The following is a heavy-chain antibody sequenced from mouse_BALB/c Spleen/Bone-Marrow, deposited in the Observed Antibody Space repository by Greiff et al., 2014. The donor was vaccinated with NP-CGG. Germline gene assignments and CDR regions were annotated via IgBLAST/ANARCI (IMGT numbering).Heavy chain of an antibody. Sequence: VQLQQPGAELVKPGASVKLSCTASGLNIKDTYMHWVKQRPEQGLEWIGRIDPANGNTKYDPKFQGKATITADTSSNTAYLQLSSLTSEDTAVYYCATYYYGSSWGLAYWGQGTLVTVSA. D-gene: IGHD1-1*01. CDR1: GLNIKDTY. V-gene: IGHV14-3*02. CDR2: IDPANGNT. CDR3: ATYYYGSSWGLAY. J-gene: IGHJ3*01.